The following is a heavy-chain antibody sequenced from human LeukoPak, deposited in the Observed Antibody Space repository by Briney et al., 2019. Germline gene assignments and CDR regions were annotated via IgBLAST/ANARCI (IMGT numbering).Heavy chain of an antibody. Sequence: GSLRLSCAAAGFTFSDYAVTWVRQAPGKGLEWVGFIRNKANGGTADYAASVKGRFTISRDDSKTIAYLQMNSLKTEDTAVYYCSRAYSTGWLGINDYWGQGALVTVSS. V-gene: IGHV3-49*04. D-gene: IGHD6-19*01. CDR1: GFTFSDYA. CDR2: IRNKANGGTA. J-gene: IGHJ4*02. CDR3: SRAYSTGWLGINDY.